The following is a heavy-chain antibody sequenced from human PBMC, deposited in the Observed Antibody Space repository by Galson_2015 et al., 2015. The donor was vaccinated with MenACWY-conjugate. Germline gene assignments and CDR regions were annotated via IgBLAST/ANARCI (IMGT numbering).Heavy chain of an antibody. J-gene: IGHJ6*02. Sequence: SLRLSCAASGLTFSSNPMNWVRQAPGKGLEWVSGIGTGGGTYYADSVKGRFTISIDNSKNMVYLQMNSLRAVDTAIYYCAKFKYSTSWSNTHGMDVWGQGTTVTVAS. V-gene: IGHV3-23*01. CDR1: GLTFSSNP. D-gene: IGHD2-2*01. CDR2: IGTGGGT. CDR3: AKFKYSTSWSNTHGMDV.